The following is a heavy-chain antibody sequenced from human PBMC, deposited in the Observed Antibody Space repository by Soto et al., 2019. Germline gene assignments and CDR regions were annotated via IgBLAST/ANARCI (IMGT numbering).Heavy chain of an antibody. J-gene: IGHJ4*02. CDR3: AKPVWFGEFDF. CDR2: ISGSGGST. Sequence: VGSLRLPCTASGLTISSYAMSWVRQAPGKGLEWVSAISGSGGSTYYADSVKGRFTISRDNSKNTLYLQMNSLRAEDTAVYYCAKPVWFGEFDFWGKGTLVTVSS. V-gene: IGHV3-23*01. D-gene: IGHD3-10*01. CDR1: GLTISSYA.